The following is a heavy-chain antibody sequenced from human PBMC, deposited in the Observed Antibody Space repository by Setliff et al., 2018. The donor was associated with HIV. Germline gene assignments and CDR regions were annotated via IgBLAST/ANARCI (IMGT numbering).Heavy chain of an antibody. CDR3: ARYRYYYDSSGYGRWFDP. CDR2: IYISGST. J-gene: IGHJ5*02. D-gene: IGHD3-22*01. Sequence: SETLSLTCTVSGGSISSYYWSWIRQPAGKGLEWIGRIYISGSTNYNPSLKSRVTISVDTSENQFSLRLNSVTAADTAVYYCARYRYYYDSSGYGRWFDPWGQGTLVTVSS. V-gene: IGHV4-4*07. CDR1: GGSISSYY.